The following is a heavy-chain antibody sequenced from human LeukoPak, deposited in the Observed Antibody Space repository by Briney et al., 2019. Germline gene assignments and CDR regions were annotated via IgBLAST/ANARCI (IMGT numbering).Heavy chain of an antibody. V-gene: IGHV4-34*01. J-gene: IGHJ5*02. D-gene: IGHD2-15*01. Sequence: SETLSLTCAVYGGSFSGYYWSWIRQPPGKGLEWIGEINHSGSTNYNPSLKIRVTISVDTSKNQFSLKLSSVTAADTAVYYCASHELGYCSGGSCYSNNWFDPWGQGTLVTVSS. CDR3: ASHELGYCSGGSCYSNNWFDP. CDR2: INHSGST. CDR1: GGSFSGYY.